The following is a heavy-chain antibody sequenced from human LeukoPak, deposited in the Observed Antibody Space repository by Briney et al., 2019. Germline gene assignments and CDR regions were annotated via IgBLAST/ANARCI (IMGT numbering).Heavy chain of an antibody. CDR1: GFTFSSYA. J-gene: IGHJ4*02. Sequence: PGGSLRLSCAAAGFTFSSYAMSWVRQVPGKGLEWVSVISASGAITNYADSVKGRFSISRDNSKNTLYLQMNSLRAEDTAIYYCAKPRAVGVNAFFDYWGQGTLVTVSS. V-gene: IGHV3-23*01. CDR3: AKPRAVGVNAFFDY. CDR2: ISASGAIT.